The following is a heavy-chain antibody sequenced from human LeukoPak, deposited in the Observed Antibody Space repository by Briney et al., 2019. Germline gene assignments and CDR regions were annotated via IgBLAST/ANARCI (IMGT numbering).Heavy chain of an antibody. CDR1: GFTFSSYA. J-gene: IGHJ4*02. Sequence: GGSLRLSCAASGFTFSSYAMSWVRQAPGEGLEWVSAISGSGGSTYYADSVKGRFTISRDNSKNTLYLQMNSLRAEDTAVYYCAKKAGSSSWYHPFDYWGQGTLVTVSS. D-gene: IGHD6-13*01. V-gene: IGHV3-23*01. CDR3: AKKAGSSSWYHPFDY. CDR2: ISGSGGST.